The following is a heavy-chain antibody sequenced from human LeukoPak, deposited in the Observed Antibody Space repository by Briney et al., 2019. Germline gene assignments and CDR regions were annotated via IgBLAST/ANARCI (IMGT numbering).Heavy chain of an antibody. D-gene: IGHD3-10*01. CDR2: VNPNSGDT. Sequence: ASVKVSCKASGYTFTGYYLHWVRQAPGQGLEWMGCVNPNSGDTNYAQKFQGSVTMTRDTSTSTVYMELSSLRSEGTAVYYCARDSGERGSGSYLIAYWGQGTLVTVSS. CDR1: GYTFTGYY. V-gene: IGHV1-2*02. J-gene: IGHJ4*02. CDR3: ARDSGERGSGSYLIAY.